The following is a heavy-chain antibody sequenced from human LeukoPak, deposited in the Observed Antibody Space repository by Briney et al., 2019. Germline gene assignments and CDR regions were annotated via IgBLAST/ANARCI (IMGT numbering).Heavy chain of an antibody. V-gene: IGHV3-23*01. CDR2: ISGSGGST. Sequence: GGSLRLSCAASGFTFSSYAMSWVRQAPGKGLEWVSAISGSGGSTYYADSVKGRFTISRDNAKNSLYLQMNSLRAEDTALYYCAKDIGPHDYGGLIDYWGQGTLVTVSS. J-gene: IGHJ4*02. CDR3: AKDIGPHDYGGLIDY. D-gene: IGHD4-23*01. CDR1: GFTFSSYA.